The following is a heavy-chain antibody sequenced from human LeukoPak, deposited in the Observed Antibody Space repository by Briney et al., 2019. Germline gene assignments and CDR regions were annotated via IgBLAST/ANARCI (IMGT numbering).Heavy chain of an antibody. Sequence: WGSLRLSFAGSGFTFCTYSIKWVRQGPRQGPGRISYISSRSSTKQYADSVKGRFTISRDTAKNSLYLQMNSLRAEDTAIYYCAREGGDDVDYWGRGTLVTVSS. J-gene: IGHJ4*02. CDR2: ISSRSSTK. CDR1: GFTFCTYS. D-gene: IGHD5-12*01. CDR3: AREGGDDVDY. V-gene: IGHV3-48*01.